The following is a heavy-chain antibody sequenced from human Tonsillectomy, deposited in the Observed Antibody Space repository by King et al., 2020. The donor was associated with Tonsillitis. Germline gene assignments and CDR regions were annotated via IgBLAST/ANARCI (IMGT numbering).Heavy chain of an antibody. J-gene: IGHJ6*02. Sequence: VQLVESGGGVVQPGGSLRLSCAASGFTCSTYGMHWVRQAPGKGLEWVAFIPYDGSNKYYADSAKGRFTISRDNSKNTLYLQMNSLRAEETAMYYCAKDEGGWSSPSCPPDPHYYYYYGMAVWGQGTTVTVSS. CDR1: GFTCSTYG. CDR2: IPYDGSNK. D-gene: IGHD2-2*01. V-gene: IGHV3-30*02. CDR3: AKDEGGWSSPSCPPDPHYYYYYGMAV.